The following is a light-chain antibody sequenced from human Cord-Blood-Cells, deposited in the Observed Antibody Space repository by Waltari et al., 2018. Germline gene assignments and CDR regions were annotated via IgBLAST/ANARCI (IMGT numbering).Light chain of an antibody. V-gene: IGKV1-39*01. CDR3: QQSYSTPPS. CDR1: QSISSY. J-gene: IGKJ2*03. CDR2: AAS. Sequence: DIQMTQSPSSLSASVGDRVTITCRASQSISSYLNWYQQKPGKAPKRLIYAASSLQSGVTSRFSGSGSGTDFTLTISSLQPEDFATYSCQQSYSTPPSCGQGTKLEI.